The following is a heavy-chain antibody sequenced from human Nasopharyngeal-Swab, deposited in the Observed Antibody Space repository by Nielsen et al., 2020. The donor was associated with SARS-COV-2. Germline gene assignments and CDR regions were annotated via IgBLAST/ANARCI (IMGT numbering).Heavy chain of an antibody. J-gene: IGHJ3*01. Sequence: GESLKISCAASGFSFSTHGMHWVRQSPVKGLEWVTNIWYDGSNKYYADSVKGRFTVSRDNSKNTLFLEMDSLRAEDTAVYYCARGSSVHAFDVWGQGTEVTVSS. D-gene: IGHD3-10*01. CDR1: GFSFSTHG. CDR2: IWYDGSNK. V-gene: IGHV3-33*01. CDR3: ARGSSVHAFDV.